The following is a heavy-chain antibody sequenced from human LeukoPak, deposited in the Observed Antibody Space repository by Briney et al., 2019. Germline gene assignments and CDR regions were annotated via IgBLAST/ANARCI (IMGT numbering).Heavy chain of an antibody. Sequence: GGSLRLSCAASGFTFDDYTMHCVRQAPGEGLEWVSLISLDGGGTYYADTVKGRFTISRDNSKNSLYLQMSSLRAEDTALYYSAKDMAAYYYASGNIDYWGQGTLVTVSS. J-gene: IGHJ4*02. D-gene: IGHD3-10*01. CDR2: ISLDGGGT. CDR1: GFTFDDYT. V-gene: IGHV3-43D*03. CDR3: AKDMAAYYYASGNIDY.